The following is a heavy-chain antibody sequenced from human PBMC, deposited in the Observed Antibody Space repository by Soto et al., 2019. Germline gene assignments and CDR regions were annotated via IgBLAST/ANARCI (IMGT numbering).Heavy chain of an antibody. D-gene: IGHD6-13*01. Sequence: QVQLQESGPGLVKPSGTLSLACAVFGASISDDNWWCWVRQPPGKGLEWIGEIYRSGTTNYNSSLESRVTISMDKSRHQISRKLSSVAAADSAIYYCARHVGLPGTRGFDYWGQGTLVTVSS. CDR2: IYRSGTT. CDR1: GASISDDNW. V-gene: IGHV4-4*02. CDR3: ARHVGLPGTRGFDY. J-gene: IGHJ4*02.